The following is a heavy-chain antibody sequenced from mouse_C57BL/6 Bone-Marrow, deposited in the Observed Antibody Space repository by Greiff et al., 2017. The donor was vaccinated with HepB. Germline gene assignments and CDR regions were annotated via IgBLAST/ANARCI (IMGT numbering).Heavy chain of an antibody. CDR1: GFTFSSYA. Sequence: DVMLVESGEGLVKPGGSLKLSCAASGFTFSSYAMSWVRQTPEKRLEWVAYISSGGDYIYYADTVKGRFTISRDNARNTLYLQMSSLKSEDTAMYYCTREDYYYGSSPAWFAYWGQGTLVTVSA. J-gene: IGHJ3*01. CDR2: ISSGGDYI. CDR3: TREDYYYGSSPAWFAY. V-gene: IGHV5-9-1*02. D-gene: IGHD1-1*01.